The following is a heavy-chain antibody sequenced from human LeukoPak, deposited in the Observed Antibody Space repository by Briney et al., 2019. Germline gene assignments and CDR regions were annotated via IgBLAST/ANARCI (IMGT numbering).Heavy chain of an antibody. Sequence: GSLRLSCAASGFTVSDSWMSWVRQAPGKGLEWVANMNQDGSAKGYVDSVEGRFTISRDNARNSLYLQMSSLRPEDTAVYYCATYTHWVAGDVWGQGTTVTVSS. J-gene: IGHJ6*02. D-gene: IGHD3-16*01. CDR3: ATYTHWVAGDV. CDR2: MNQDGSAK. CDR1: GFTVSDSW. V-gene: IGHV3-7*01.